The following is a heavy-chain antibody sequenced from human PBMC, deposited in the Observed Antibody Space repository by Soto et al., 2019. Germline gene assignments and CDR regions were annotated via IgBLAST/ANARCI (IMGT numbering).Heavy chain of an antibody. Sequence: PSETLSLTCTVSGGSISNSRFYWAWIRQPPGEGLEWIGSHYPTGNTYYNPSLKSRITISIDTSKNKFSLKWTSVTSWGTELYYCARDSFDSSDYTTNWFDPWGQGTLVTVSS. V-gene: IGHV4-39*07. CDR3: ARDSFDSSDYTTNWFDP. CDR1: GGSISNSRFY. CDR2: HYPTGNT. D-gene: IGHD3-22*01. J-gene: IGHJ5*02.